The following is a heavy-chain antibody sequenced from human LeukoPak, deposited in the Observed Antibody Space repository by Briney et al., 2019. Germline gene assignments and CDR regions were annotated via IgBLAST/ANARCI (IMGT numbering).Heavy chain of an antibody. CDR2: IIPILGIA. CDR1: GGTLSSYA. V-gene: IGHV1-69*04. Sequence: GASVKVSCKASGGTLSSYAISWVRQAPGQGLEWMGRIIPILGIANYAQKFQGRVTITADKSASTAYMELSSLRSEDTAVYYCARARVAVAGTRSYWYFDLWGRGTLVTVSS. CDR3: ARARVAVAGTRSYWYFDL. D-gene: IGHD6-19*01. J-gene: IGHJ2*01.